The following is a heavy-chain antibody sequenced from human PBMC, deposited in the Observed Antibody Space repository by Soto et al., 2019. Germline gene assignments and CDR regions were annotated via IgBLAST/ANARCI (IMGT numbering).Heavy chain of an antibody. CDR1: GGTFSSYT. D-gene: IGHD3-9*01. Sequence: SVKVSCKASGGTFSSYTISWVRQAPGQGLEWMGRIIPILGIANYAQKFQGRVTVTADKSTSTAYMELSSLRSEDTAVYYCARASDILTGYINDYWGQGTLVPVSS. CDR2: IIPILGIA. J-gene: IGHJ4*02. V-gene: IGHV1-69*02. CDR3: ARASDILTGYINDY.